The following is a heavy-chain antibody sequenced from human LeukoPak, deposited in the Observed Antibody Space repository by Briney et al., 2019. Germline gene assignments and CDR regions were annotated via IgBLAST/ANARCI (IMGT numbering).Heavy chain of an antibody. J-gene: IGHJ3*02. CDR3: ARERHSYGRDGFDI. Sequence: PGGSLRPSCVASGFTFSNYDMDWVRQAPGKGLEWVSYMSSGSTTIYYADSVKGRFTISRDNAKNSLYLQMNSLRDEDTAVYYCARERHSYGRDGFDIWGQGTLATVSS. D-gene: IGHD5-18*01. CDR2: MSSGSTTI. CDR1: GFTFSNYD. V-gene: IGHV3-48*02.